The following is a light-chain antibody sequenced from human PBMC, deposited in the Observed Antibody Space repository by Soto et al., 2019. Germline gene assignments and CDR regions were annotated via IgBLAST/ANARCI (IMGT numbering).Light chain of an antibody. Sequence: EIVLTQSPATLSLSPGERATISCRASQIVSSYFAWYQQRPGQAPRLLIYDASNRATGIPARFSGSGSGTDFILTISSLEPEDFAVYYCQQRSDWPLTFGQGTKVDIK. CDR2: DAS. CDR1: QIVSSY. CDR3: QQRSDWPLT. V-gene: IGKV3-11*01. J-gene: IGKJ1*01.